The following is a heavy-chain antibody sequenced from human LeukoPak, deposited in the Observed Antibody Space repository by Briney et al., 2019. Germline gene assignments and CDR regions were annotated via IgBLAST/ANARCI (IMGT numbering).Heavy chain of an antibody. CDR1: GFTFSSYA. Sequence: PGGSLRLSCAASGFTFSSYAMSWVRQAPGKGLEWVSAISSSGSTIYYADSVKGRFTISRDNAKNSLYLQMNSLRAEDTAVYYCARDPLGYCSGGSCYSVGAFDIWGQGTMVTVSS. CDR3: ARDPLGYCSGGSCYSVGAFDI. D-gene: IGHD2-15*01. J-gene: IGHJ3*02. V-gene: IGHV3-21*04. CDR2: ISSSGSTI.